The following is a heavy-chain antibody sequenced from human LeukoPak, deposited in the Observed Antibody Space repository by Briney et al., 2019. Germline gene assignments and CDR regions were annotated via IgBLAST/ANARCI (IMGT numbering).Heavy chain of an antibody. Sequence: SETLSLTGTVSGGSISSYYWSWIRQPAGKGLEWIGRIYTSGSTNYNPSLKSRVTISVDTSKNQFSLKLSSVTAADTAVYYCARHNSGYSSGWYYFDYWGQGTLVTVSS. CDR3: ARHNSGYSSGWYYFDY. CDR2: IYTSGST. J-gene: IGHJ4*02. CDR1: GGSISSYY. V-gene: IGHV4-4*07. D-gene: IGHD6-19*01.